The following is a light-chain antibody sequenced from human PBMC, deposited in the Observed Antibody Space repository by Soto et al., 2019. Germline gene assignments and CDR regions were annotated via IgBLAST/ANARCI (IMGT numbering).Light chain of an antibody. Sequence: DVLMTQSPLSLPVTLGQPASISCWSSRSLAYIDGNTYLNWFQQRTGQSPRRLIYNVSNRDSGVPDRFSGRGSGTAFTLKISRVEAEDVAVYYCMQGTHWPPYTFGQGTKLEIK. CDR2: NVS. CDR1: RSLAYIDGNTY. J-gene: IGKJ2*01. CDR3: MQGTHWPPYT. V-gene: IGKV2-30*01.